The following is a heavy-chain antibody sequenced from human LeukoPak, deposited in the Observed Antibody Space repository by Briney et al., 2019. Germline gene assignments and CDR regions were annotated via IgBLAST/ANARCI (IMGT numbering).Heavy chain of an antibody. D-gene: IGHD1-26*01. J-gene: IGHJ6*03. CDR1: GFIFSSYG. Sequence: GGSLRLSCTASGFIFSSYGMHWVRQAPGKGLEWVAFIRYDGSNKYYADSVKGRFTISRDNSKNTLYLQMNSLRAEDTAVYYCAKSGVSGSYYYYMDVWGKGTTVTISS. CDR3: AKSGVSGSYYYYMDV. V-gene: IGHV3-30*02. CDR2: IRYDGSNK.